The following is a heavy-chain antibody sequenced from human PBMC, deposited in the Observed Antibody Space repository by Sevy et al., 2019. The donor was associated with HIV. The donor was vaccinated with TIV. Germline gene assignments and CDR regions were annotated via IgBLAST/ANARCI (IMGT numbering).Heavy chain of an antibody. V-gene: IGHV4-59*11. Sequence: SETLSLTCTVSGGSITSLYWNWIRQPPGKGLEWIANIYYNGHINYNPSLKSRVTLSLDTSKNQFSLRLSSVTAADTAMYYCAGENGRGKGCSWGQGTLVTVSS. CDR2: IYYNGHI. D-gene: IGHD2-15*01. J-gene: IGHJ5*02. CDR1: GGSITSLY. CDR3: AGENGRGKGCS.